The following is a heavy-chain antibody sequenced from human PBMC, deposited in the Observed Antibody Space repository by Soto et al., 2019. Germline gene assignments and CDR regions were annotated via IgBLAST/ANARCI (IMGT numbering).Heavy chain of an antibody. CDR1: GYSFTSYW. CDR3: ARYCSCGSCYRYYGMDV. CDR2: IDPSDSYT. J-gene: IGHJ6*02. Sequence: GESLKISCKGSGYSFTSYWISWVRQMPGKGLEWMGRIDPSDSYTNYSPSFQGHVTISADKSISTAYLQWSSLKASDTAMYYCARYCSCGSCYRYYGMDVWGQGTTVTVSS. D-gene: IGHD2-15*01. V-gene: IGHV5-10-1*01.